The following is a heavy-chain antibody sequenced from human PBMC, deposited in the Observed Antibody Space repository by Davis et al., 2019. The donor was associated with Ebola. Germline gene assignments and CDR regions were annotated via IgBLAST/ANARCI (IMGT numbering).Heavy chain of an antibody. CDR2: ISSSGSYI. Sequence: GGSLRLSCAASGFTFSNYDMKWVRQAAGRGLEWVSSISSSGSYIFYADSVKGRFTISRDNAKNSVSLQMNSLRDEDTAVYYCVGDGSSTSSDYWGQGTLVTVSS. CDR3: VGDGSSTSSDY. J-gene: IGHJ4*02. CDR1: GFTFSNYD. V-gene: IGHV3-21*01. D-gene: IGHD6-6*01.